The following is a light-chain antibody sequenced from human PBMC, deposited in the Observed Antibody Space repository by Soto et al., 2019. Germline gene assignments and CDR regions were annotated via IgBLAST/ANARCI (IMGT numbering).Light chain of an antibody. CDR3: QQYKSYPLT. J-gene: IGKJ4*01. V-gene: IGKV1-5*03. CDR1: QSISSW. Sequence: DIQMTQSPSTLSASVGDRVTITCRASQSISSWLAWYQQKPGKAPNLLIYKASSLKSGVPSRFSGSGSGTEFTLTISSLQPDDFATYYCQQYKSYPLTFGGGTKVDIK. CDR2: KAS.